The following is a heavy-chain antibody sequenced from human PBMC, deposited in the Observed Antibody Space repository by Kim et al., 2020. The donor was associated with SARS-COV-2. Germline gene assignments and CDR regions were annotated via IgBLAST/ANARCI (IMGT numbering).Heavy chain of an antibody. CDR2: ITKSSTTI. Sequence: GESLRLSCATSGFTFSAYDMNWVRQAPGKGLEWLSFITKSSTTIYYADSVEGRFTISIDNAKNSLFLQMNSLRDEDTALYYCVRDRMGGAFDMWGQGTMVTVSS. J-gene: IGHJ3*02. CDR1: GFTFSAYD. CDR3: VRDRMGGAFDM. V-gene: IGHV3-48*02. D-gene: IGHD3-16*01.